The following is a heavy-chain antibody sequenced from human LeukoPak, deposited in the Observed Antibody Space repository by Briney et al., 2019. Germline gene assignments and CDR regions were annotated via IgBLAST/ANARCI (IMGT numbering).Heavy chain of an antibody. J-gene: IGHJ6*03. D-gene: IGHD3-22*01. V-gene: IGHV3-30*02. CDR1: AFTFSSYG. CDR3: ASSYYYDSNYMDV. Sequence: PGGSLRLSCAASAFTFSSYGMHWVRQAPGKGLEWVAFIRYDASNKYYADSVKGRFTISRDNAKNSLYLQMNSLRAEDTAVYYCASSYYYDSNYMDVWGKGTTVTVSS. CDR2: IRYDASNK.